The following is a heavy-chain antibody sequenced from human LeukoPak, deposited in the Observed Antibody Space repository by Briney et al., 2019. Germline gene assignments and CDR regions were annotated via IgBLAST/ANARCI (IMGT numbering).Heavy chain of an antibody. Sequence: GGSLRLSCAASGFTFSSYATSWVRQAPGKGLEWVSTISGSGGGTYYADSVKGRLTISRHNSKSTLYLQMSGLRAEDTAVYYCAKADGPSYYYYNYYMDVWGTGTTVTVSS. D-gene: IGHD5-24*01. CDR1: GFTFSSYA. V-gene: IGHV3-23*01. J-gene: IGHJ6*03. CDR2: ISGSGGGT. CDR3: AKADGPSYYYYNYYMDV.